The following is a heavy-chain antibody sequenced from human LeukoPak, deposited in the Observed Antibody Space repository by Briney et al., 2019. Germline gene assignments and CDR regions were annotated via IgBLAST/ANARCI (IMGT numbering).Heavy chain of an antibody. D-gene: IGHD3-22*01. CDR1: GYSISSGFY. V-gene: IGHV4-38-2*02. CDR3: ARQVYYDSSGYYPGYYMDV. CDR2: IYYSGST. J-gene: IGHJ6*03. Sequence: PSETLSLTCTVSGYSISSGFYWGWIRQPPGKGLEWIGSIYYSGSTYYNPSLKSRVTISVDTSKNQFSLKLSSVTAADTAVLYSARQVYYDSSGYYPGYYMDVWGKGTTVTISS.